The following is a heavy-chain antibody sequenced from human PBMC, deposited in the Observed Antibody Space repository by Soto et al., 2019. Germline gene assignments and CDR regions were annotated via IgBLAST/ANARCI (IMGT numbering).Heavy chain of an antibody. CDR1: GYTFTNYH. Sequence: ASVKVSCKASGYTFTNYHIHWVRQAPGQGLEWMGIINPSGGRTIYAQKFHGRITTTSDTSTSTVYMELSSLRSEDTAVYYCARTSEAFYYYYGMDVWGQGTTVTVSS. V-gene: IGHV1-46*01. J-gene: IGHJ6*02. CDR3: ARTSEAFYYYYGMDV. CDR2: INPSGGRT.